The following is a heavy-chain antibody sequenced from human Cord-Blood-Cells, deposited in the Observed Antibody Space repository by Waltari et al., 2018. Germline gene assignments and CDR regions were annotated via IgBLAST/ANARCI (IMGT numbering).Heavy chain of an antibody. V-gene: IGHV1-24*01. CDR3: ATGRYNWNDVEFDY. Sequence: QVQLVQSGAEVKKPGASVKVSCKVSGYTLTELSMHWVRQAPGKGLEWMGGFDPEDGETIYAQKFQGRVTMTVDTSTDTAYMELSSLRSEDTAVYYCATGRYNWNDVEFDYWGQGTLVTVSS. CDR2: FDPEDGET. D-gene: IGHD1-1*01. J-gene: IGHJ4*02. CDR1: GYTLTELS.